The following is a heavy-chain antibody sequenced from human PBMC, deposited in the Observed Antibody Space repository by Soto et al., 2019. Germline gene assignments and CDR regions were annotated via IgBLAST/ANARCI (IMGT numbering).Heavy chain of an antibody. J-gene: IGHJ4*02. D-gene: IGHD3-10*01. V-gene: IGHV1-69*13. Sequence: SVKVSCKASGGTFSSYAISWVRQAPGQGLEWMGGIIPIFGTANYAQKFQGRVTITADESTSTAYMELSSLRSEDTAVYYCARGAGITSQNLATYNFGYWGQGTLVTVSS. CDR3: ARGAGITSQNLATYNFGY. CDR2: IIPIFGTA. CDR1: GGTFSSYA.